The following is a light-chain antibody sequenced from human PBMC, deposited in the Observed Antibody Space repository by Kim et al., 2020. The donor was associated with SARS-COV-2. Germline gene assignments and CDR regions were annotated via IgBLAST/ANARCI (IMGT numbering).Light chain of an antibody. J-gene: IGLJ2*01. CDR1: SSDVGGYDY. CDR3: CSYVGIFSEV. CDR2: NVS. V-gene: IGLV2-11*01. Sequence: QSALTQPRSVSGSPGQSVTISCTGTSSDVGGYDYVSWYQQHPGKAPKLMIYNVSKRPSGVPDRFSGSKSGKTASLTISGLQAEDEADYYCCSYVGIFSEVFGGGTQMTVL.